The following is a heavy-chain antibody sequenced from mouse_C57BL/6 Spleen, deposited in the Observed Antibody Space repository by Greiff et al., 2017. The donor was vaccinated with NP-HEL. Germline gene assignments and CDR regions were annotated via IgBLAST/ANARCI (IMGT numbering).Heavy chain of an antibody. Sequence: VQLQQSGAELARPGASVKMSCKASGYTFTSYTMHWVKQRPGQGLEWIGYINPSSGYTKYNQKFKDKATLTADKSSSTAYMQLSSLTSEDSAVYYCAREGDSNYAMDYWGQGTSVTVSS. V-gene: IGHV1-4*01. J-gene: IGHJ4*01. CDR2: INPSSGYT. D-gene: IGHD2-13*01. CDR3: AREGDSNYAMDY. CDR1: GYTFTSYT.